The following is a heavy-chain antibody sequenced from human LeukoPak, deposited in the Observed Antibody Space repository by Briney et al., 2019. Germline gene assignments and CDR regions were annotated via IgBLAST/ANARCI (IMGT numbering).Heavy chain of an antibody. Sequence: SETLSLTCSVSGASISGSPNYWAWIRQPPGKGLEWIGSIFHTGTTYSNPSLRSRVTISVDTSRDRFSLELRFVTAADTAAYYCATASRIRMSGGPCVSWGQGILVSVSS. CDR1: GASISGSPNY. D-gene: IGHD2-8*02. J-gene: IGHJ5*02. CDR3: ATASRIRMSGGPCVS. V-gene: IGHV4-39*01. CDR2: IFHTGTT.